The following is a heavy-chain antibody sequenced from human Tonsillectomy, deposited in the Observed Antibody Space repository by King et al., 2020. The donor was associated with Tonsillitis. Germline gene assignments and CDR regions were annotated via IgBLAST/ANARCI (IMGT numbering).Heavy chain of an antibody. CDR2: IAYDASYE. CDR1: GFTFGNYG. CDR3: AXXXIAXSDWYFXL. Sequence: VQLVEXXGGVVQPGTSLRLSCAASGFTFGNYGMHWVRQAPGKGLEWVALIAYDASYENYADSVKGRFTISRDNSKNTLHLEMNSLRVEDTAVYYCAXXXIAXSDWYFXLWGRGTLVTVSS. J-gene: IGHJ2*01. V-gene: IGHV3-30*03. D-gene: IGHD2-15*01.